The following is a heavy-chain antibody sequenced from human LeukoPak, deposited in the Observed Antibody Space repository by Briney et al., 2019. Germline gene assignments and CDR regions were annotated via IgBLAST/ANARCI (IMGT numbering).Heavy chain of an antibody. V-gene: IGHV1-2*02. CDR3: ARGYSSSWYNYYYYMDV. CDR2: INPNSGGT. CDR1: GYTFTGYY. D-gene: IGHD6-13*01. Sequence: GASVKVSCKASGYTFTGYYMHWVRQAPGQGLEWMGWINPNSGGTNYAQKFQGRVTMTRDTSISRAYMELSRLRSDDTAVYYCARGYSSSWYNYYYYMDVWGKGTTVTVSS. J-gene: IGHJ6*03.